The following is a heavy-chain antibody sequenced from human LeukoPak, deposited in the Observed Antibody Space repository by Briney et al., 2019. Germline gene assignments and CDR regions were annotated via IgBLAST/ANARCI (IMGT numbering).Heavy chain of an antibody. J-gene: IGHJ3*02. CDR3: ARGSSSGSYYLDDAFDI. Sequence: PSETLSLTCTVSGYSISSGYYWGWIRQPPGKGLEWIGEINHSGSTNYNPSLKSRVTISVDTSKNQFSLKLSSVTAADTAVYYCARGSSSGSYYLDDAFDIWGQGTMVTVSS. V-gene: IGHV4-38-2*02. D-gene: IGHD3-10*01. CDR2: INHSGST. CDR1: GYSISSGYY.